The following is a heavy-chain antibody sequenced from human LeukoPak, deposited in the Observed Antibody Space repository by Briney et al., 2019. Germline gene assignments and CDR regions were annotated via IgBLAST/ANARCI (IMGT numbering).Heavy chain of an antibody. J-gene: IGHJ3*02. V-gene: IGHV4-59*08. CDR2: ISYSGGT. Sequence: SETLSLTCSASGGSISRHYWSWIRQPPGKRLEWIAYISYSGGTRYNPSFQSRVTISLDTSKNHFSLKLTSVTAADTAMYYCARLLNNDNAGDPDTFDMWGPGTMVTVSS. CDR3: ARLLNNDNAGDPDTFDM. CDR1: GGSISRHY. D-gene: IGHD4-17*01.